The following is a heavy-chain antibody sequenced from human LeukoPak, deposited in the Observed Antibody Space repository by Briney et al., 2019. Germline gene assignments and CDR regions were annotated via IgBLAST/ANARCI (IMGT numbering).Heavy chain of an antibody. CDR3: AKDAVSGDGYWEFDH. CDR2: VLQSGVDT. CDR1: GFSFSSYE. J-gene: IGHJ4*02. D-gene: IGHD5-24*01. Sequence: GGSLRLSCVASGFSFSSYEMNWVRQAPGKGLEWVAGVLQSGVDTDYADSVKGRFTISRDNSKNTLYLQMSSLRVEDTATYYCAKDAVSGDGYWEFDHWGQGTLVTVSS. V-gene: IGHV3-23*01.